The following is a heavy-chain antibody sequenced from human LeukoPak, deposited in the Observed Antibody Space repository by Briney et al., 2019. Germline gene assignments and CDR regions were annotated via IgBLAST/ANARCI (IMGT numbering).Heavy chain of an antibody. J-gene: IGHJ4*02. CDR3: AKYYDSSGYHGYGY. D-gene: IGHD3-22*01. V-gene: IGHV3-21*01. CDR2: ISSSSSYI. CDR1: GFTFSSYS. Sequence: GGSLRLSCAASGFTFSSYSMNWVRQAPGKGLEWVSSISSSSSYIYYADSVKGRFTIPRDNAKNSLYLQMNNLRAEDTAVYYCAKYYDSSGYHGYGYWGQGTLVTVSS.